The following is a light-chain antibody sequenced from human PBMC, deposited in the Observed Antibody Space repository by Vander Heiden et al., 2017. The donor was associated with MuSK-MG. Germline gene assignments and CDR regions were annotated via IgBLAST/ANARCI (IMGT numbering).Light chain of an antibody. J-gene: IGKJ1*01. CDR2: DAS. CDR3: QQYNNWPPWT. Sequence: EIVLTQSPATLSVSPGERATLSCSASQSVSSDLAWFQQKPGQAPRLLVYDASTRAAGSPARFRGSGSETEFTLTITSLQSEDFAVYYCQQYNNWPPWTFGQGTKVEIK. V-gene: IGKV3-15*01. CDR1: QSVSSD.